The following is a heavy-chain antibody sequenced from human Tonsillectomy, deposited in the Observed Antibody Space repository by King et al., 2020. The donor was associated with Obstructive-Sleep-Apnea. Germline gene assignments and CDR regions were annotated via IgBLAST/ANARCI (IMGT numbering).Heavy chain of an antibody. J-gene: IGHJ4*02. Sequence: VQLVESGGDLVKPGGSLRLSCAASGFTFSNAWVSWVRQAPGKGLEWVGRIKSKTDGGTTDYAAPVKGRFTISRDDSKNTLYLQMNTLKTEDTAVYYCTTEESRPSGSSVYWGQGTLVTVSS. CDR1: GFTFSNAW. V-gene: IGHV3-15*01. CDR2: IKSKTDGGTT. CDR3: TTEESRPSGSSVY. D-gene: IGHD1-26*01.